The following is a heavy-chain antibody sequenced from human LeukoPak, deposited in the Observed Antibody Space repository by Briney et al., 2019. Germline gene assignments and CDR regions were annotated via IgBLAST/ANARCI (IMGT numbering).Heavy chain of an antibody. J-gene: IGHJ6*03. CDR1: GGTFSSYA. D-gene: IGHD2-2*01. Sequence: EASVKVSCKASGGTFSSYAISWVRQAPGQGLEWMGGIIPIFGTANYAQKFQGRVTITADESTSTAYMELSSLRSEDTAVYYCAREAGRGCSSTSCTYYYYYMDVWGKGTTVTVSS. V-gene: IGHV1-69*13. CDR2: IIPIFGTA. CDR3: AREAGRGCSSTSCTYYYYYMDV.